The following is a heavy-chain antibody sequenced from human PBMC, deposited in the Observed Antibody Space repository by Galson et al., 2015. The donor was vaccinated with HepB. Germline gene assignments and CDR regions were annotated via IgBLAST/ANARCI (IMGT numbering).Heavy chain of an antibody. CDR3: ARGTGYSHSLGWLDP. V-gene: IGHV1-69*04. J-gene: IGHJ5*02. CDR2: IIPILGIA. D-gene: IGHD5-18*01. Sequence: SVKVSCKASGGTFSSYAISWVRQAPGQGLEWMGRIIPILGIANYAQKFQGRVTITADKSTSTAYMELSSLRSEDTAVYYCARGTGYSHSLGWLDPWGQGTLVTVSS. CDR1: GGTFSSYA.